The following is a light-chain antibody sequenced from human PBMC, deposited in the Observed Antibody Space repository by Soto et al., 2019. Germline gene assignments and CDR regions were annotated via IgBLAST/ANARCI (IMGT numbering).Light chain of an antibody. Sequence: DIQMTQSPSTLSASVGDRGTITCRASQSISSWLAWYQQKPGKAPKLLIYKASSLESGVPSRFSGSGSGTEFTLTISSLQPDDFAADYCQQYNSYPWTFGQGTKVEIK. V-gene: IGKV1-5*03. CDR3: QQYNSYPWT. CDR2: KAS. J-gene: IGKJ1*01. CDR1: QSISSW.